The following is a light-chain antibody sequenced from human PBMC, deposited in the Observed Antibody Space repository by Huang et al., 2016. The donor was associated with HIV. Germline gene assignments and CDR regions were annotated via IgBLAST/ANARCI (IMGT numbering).Light chain of an antibody. CDR1: QNVNTY. CDR2: AAS. Sequence: DIQMTQSPPSLSASVGDSFTIACRASQNVNTYLNWYQQKAGQAPRLLIFAASRLQSGVPSRFSGSGSGTEFTLTISSLQLEDFATYYCQQRFSTTITFGQGTRLDIK. V-gene: IGKV1-39*01. J-gene: IGKJ5*01. CDR3: QQRFSTTIT.